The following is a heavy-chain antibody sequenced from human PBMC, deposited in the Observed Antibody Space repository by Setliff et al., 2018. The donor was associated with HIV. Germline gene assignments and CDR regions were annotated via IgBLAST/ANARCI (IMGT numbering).Heavy chain of an antibody. CDR1: GGSIEFSSYY. V-gene: IGHV4-39*07. J-gene: IGHJ6*03. D-gene: IGHD1-1*01. CDR2: VYYSGST. CDR3: AKDGHDQDHYYHMDV. Sequence: SETLSLTCSVSGGSIEFSSYYWGWIRQPPGKGLEWIGSVYYSGSTYYNPSLKSRLTISRDNNKNTLYLQMNSLRAEDTAVYYCAKDGHDQDHYYHMDVWGKGTTVTVSS.